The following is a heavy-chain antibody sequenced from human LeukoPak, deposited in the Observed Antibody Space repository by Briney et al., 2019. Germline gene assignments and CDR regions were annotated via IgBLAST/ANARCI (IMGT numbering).Heavy chain of an antibody. CDR3: TRGFSDSSGYYLIDY. V-gene: IGHV3-74*01. D-gene: IGHD3-22*01. Sequence: GGSLRLSCAASGFTFSNYWMHWVRQAPGKGLVWVSRINSDGRSTSYADSVQGRFTISRDNAKNTLYLQMNSLRAEDTAVYYCTRGFSDSSGYYLIDYWGQGTLVTVSS. CDR2: INSDGRST. CDR1: GFTFSNYW. J-gene: IGHJ4*02.